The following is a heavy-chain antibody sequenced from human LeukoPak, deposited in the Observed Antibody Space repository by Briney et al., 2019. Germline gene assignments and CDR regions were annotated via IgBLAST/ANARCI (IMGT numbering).Heavy chain of an antibody. D-gene: IGHD3-10*01. J-gene: IGHJ4*02. Sequence: GGSLRLSCAASGFTFSNHAMTWVRQAPGKGLEWVSSISNSGGSTYYADSVKGRFTISRDNSKNTLFLQMNSLRAEDTAVYFCAKEPTYFYGSGSFSRYFDYWGQGTLVTASS. V-gene: IGHV3-23*01. CDR1: GFTFSNHA. CDR2: ISNSGGST. CDR3: AKEPTYFYGSGSFSRYFDY.